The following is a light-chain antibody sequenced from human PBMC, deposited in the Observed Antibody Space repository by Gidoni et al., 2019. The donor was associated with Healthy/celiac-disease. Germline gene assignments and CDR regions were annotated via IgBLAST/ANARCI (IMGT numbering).Light chain of an antibody. J-gene: IGLJ2*01. CDR1: SSNIGAGYD. V-gene: IGLV1-40*01. CDR3: QSYDSSLSGSVV. CDR2: GNS. Sequence: QSVLTQPPSVSEAHGQRVTISCTGSSSNIGAGYDVHWYQQLPGTAPKLLIYGNSNRPSGVPDRFSGSKSGTSASLAITGLQAEDEADYYCQSYDSSLSGSVVFGGGTKLTVL.